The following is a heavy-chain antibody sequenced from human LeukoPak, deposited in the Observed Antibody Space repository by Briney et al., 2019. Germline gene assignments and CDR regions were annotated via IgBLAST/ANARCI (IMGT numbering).Heavy chain of an antibody. Sequence: ASVKVSCKVSGYTLTELSMHWVRQAPGKGLEWMGGFDPEDGETIYAQKFQGRVTMTEDTSTDTAYMELSSLRSEDTAVYYCATDMGRIAAAGTNRYWYFDLWGRGTLVTVSS. J-gene: IGHJ2*01. CDR2: FDPEDGET. CDR1: GYTLTELS. V-gene: IGHV1-24*01. D-gene: IGHD6-13*01. CDR3: ATDMGRIAAAGTNRYWYFDL.